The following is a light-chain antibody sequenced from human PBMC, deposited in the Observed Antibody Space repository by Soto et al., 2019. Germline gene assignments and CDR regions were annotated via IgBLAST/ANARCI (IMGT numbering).Light chain of an antibody. J-gene: IGKJ1*01. Sequence: DIVMTQSPDSLAVSLGERATINCKSSQSVLYSSNNKNYLAWYQQKPRQPPKLLIYWASTRESGVPDRFSGSGSWTEFNLTTSSLQAENVAVYYCQQYYSTPLAFGQGIKVEIK. V-gene: IGKV4-1*01. CDR2: WAS. CDR1: QSVLYSSNNKNY. CDR3: QQYYSTPLA.